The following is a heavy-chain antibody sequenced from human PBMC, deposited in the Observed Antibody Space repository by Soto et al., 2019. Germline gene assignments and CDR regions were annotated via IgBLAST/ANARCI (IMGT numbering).Heavy chain of an antibody. V-gene: IGHV3-33*01. Sequence: QVQLVESGGGVVQPGRSLRLSCAASGFTFSSYGMHWVRQAPGKGLEWVAVIWYDGSNKYYADSVKGRFTISRDNSKKSLYLQMNSLRAEDTAVYYWARDRKQQLDYWGQGTLVTVSS. CDR2: IWYDGSNK. J-gene: IGHJ4*02. CDR3: ARDRKQQLDY. CDR1: GFTFSSYG. D-gene: IGHD6-13*01.